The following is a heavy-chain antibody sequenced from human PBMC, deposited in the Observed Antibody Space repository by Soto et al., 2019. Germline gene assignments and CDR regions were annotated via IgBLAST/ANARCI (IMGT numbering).Heavy chain of an antibody. J-gene: IGHJ5*02. V-gene: IGHV3-23*01. CDR1: GFIFENFG. CDR2: ISGSGFKK. D-gene: IGHD1-26*01. Sequence: GGSLRLSCAASGFIFENFGMSWVRQAPGKGLEWISSISGSGFKKYYADSVKGQFTISRDNSKSTVYLELNNLSAEDTAVYHCAKNQGVELVPLATVDWFDPWGQGSVVTVSS. CDR3: AKNQGVELVPLATVDWFDP.